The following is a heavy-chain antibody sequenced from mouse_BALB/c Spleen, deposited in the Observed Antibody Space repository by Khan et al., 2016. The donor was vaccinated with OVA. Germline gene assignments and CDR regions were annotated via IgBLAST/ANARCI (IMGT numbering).Heavy chain of an antibody. CDR2: INPTSDYT. CDR1: GYTFTTYW. V-gene: IGHV1-7*01. CDR3: ARDRIDY. J-gene: IGHJ2*01. Sequence: QIQLVQSGAELAKPGASVKMSCKASGYTFTTYWMHWVKQRPGQGLEWIGYINPTSDYTDYNEKFKDKATLSAAKSSSTAYMQLSSLTSEDSAVYYCARDRIDYWGQGTTLTVSS.